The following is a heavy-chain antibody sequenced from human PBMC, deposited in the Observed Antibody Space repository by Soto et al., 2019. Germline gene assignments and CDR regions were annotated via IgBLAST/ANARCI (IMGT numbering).Heavy chain of an antibody. CDR1: GGSISSYY. D-gene: IGHD3-10*01. CDR2: IYYSGST. CDR3: ARGPTMVRGVRGWFDP. Sequence: PSETLSLTCTVSGGSISSYYWSWIRQPPGKGLEWIGYIYYSGSTNYNPSLKSRVTISVDTSKNQFSLKLSSVTAADTAVYYCARGPTMVRGVRGWFDPWGQGTLVTVSS. J-gene: IGHJ5*02. V-gene: IGHV4-59*01.